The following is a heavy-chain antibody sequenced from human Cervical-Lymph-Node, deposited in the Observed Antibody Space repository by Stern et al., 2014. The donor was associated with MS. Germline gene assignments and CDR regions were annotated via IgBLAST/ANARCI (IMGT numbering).Heavy chain of an antibody. CDR2: INHNSGAT. V-gene: IGHV1-2*02. CDR1: AYSFAAHY. D-gene: IGHD2-8*02. J-gene: IGHJ4*02. Sequence: VQLVESGAEVKKPGASVKVSCKASAYSFAAHYLHWVRQAPGQGFEWMGWINHNSGATKYAQKFQGRVTMTTDTSISTAYMEVSRLTSDDTAVYYCARDAPGVVDQTACYDYWGQGTLVTVSS. CDR3: ARDAPGVVDQTACYDY.